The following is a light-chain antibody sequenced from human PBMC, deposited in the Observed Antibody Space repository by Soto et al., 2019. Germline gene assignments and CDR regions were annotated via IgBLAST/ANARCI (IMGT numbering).Light chain of an antibody. J-gene: IGKJ1*01. Sequence: EIVMTQSPATLSVSPGERATLSCRASQSVSSNLAWYQQKPGQAPRLLIYGASTRATGIPARFSGSGSGTEFTLTISSLPSEDFPVYYCQQYNNWPPWTFGQGTKVEIK. V-gene: IGKV3-15*01. CDR2: GAS. CDR3: QQYNNWPPWT. CDR1: QSVSSN.